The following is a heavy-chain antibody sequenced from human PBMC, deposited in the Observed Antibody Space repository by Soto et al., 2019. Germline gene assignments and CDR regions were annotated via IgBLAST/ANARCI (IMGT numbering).Heavy chain of an antibody. J-gene: IGHJ4*02. V-gene: IGHV4-34*01. Sequence: QVQLQQWGAGLLKPSETLSLTCAVYGGSFSGYYWSWIRQPPGKGLEWIGEINHSGSTNYNPSLKSRVTISVDTSKNQFSLKLSSVTAADTAVYYCARGGRRRPPDYYFDYWGQGTLVTVSS. CDR2: INHSGST. CDR3: ARGGRRRPPDYYFDY. CDR1: GGSFSGYY.